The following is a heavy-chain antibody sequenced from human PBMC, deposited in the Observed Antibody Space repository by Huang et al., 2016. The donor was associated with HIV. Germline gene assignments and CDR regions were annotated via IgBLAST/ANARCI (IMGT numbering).Heavy chain of an antibody. V-gene: IGHV1-8*03. J-gene: IGHJ4*02. D-gene: IGHD5-12*01. CDR3: ARGQKWLREGLDH. Sequence: GASVKVSCKASGYTFTSYDINWVRQATGQGLERMGWMNPNSGNTGYAQKFQGRVTITRNTSISTAYMELSSLRSEDTAVYYCARGQKWLREGLDHWGQGTLVTVSS. CDR2: MNPNSGNT. CDR1: GYTFTSYD.